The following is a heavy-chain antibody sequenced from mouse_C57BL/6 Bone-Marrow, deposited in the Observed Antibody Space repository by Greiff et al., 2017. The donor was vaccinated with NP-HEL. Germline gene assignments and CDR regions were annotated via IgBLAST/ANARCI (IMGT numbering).Heavy chain of an antibody. CDR2: IYPNNGGN. CDR1: GYTFTDYY. V-gene: IGHV1-34*01. CDR3: ARGIIYYYGSSYVPYAMDY. D-gene: IGHD1-1*01. J-gene: IGHJ4*01. Sequence: VQLKQSGPELVKPGASVKMSCKASGYTFTDYYMHWVKQSHGKSLEWIGYIYPNNGGNGYNQKFKGKATLTVDKSSSTAYMELRSLTSEDSAVYYCARGIIYYYGSSYVPYAMDYWGQGTSVTVSS.